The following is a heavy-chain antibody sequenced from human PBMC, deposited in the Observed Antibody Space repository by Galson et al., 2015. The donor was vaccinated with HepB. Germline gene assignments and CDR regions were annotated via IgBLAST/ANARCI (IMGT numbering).Heavy chain of an antibody. D-gene: IGHD6-13*01. CDR1: GFTFSDHY. V-gene: IGHV3-72*01. J-gene: IGHJ4*02. Sequence: SLRLSCAASGFTFSDHYIDWVRQAPWKGLEWVGRSRNKARSYSTEYAASVKGRFTISRDNAKNSLYLQMNSLRVEDTAVYYCARAYSSSWFFDYWGQGTLVTVSS. CDR3: ARAYSSSWFFDY. CDR2: SRNKARSYST.